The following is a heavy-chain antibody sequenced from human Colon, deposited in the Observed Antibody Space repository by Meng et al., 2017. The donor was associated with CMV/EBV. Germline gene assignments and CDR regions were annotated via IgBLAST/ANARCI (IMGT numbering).Heavy chain of an antibody. CDR1: GGSLSGYY. Sequence: QWPLKQWGAGLLRPAETLSLTCTVYGGSLSGYYWTWIRQPPGKGLEWIGEIHHSGSTFYNPSLNNRVSISVDTSKNQFSLNLRSVTAADTAVYYCSRGADPYKSGIYWGQGALVTVSS. D-gene: IGHD5-24*01. CDR3: SRGADPYKSGIY. CDR2: IHHSGST. V-gene: IGHV4-34*01. J-gene: IGHJ4*02.